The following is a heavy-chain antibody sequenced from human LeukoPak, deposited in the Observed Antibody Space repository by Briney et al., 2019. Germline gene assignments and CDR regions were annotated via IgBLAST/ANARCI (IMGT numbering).Heavy chain of an antibody. D-gene: IGHD5-24*01. CDR1: GFTVSSNY. CDR3: ARDLGSDGFDY. J-gene: IGHJ4*02. Sequence: GGFLRLSCAPSGFTVSSNYMSWVRQAPGKGLEWVSVIYSGGSTYYADSVKGRFTISRDNSKNTLYLQMNSLRAEDTAVYYCARDLGSDGFDYWGQGTLVTVSS. V-gene: IGHV3-53*01. CDR2: IYSGGST.